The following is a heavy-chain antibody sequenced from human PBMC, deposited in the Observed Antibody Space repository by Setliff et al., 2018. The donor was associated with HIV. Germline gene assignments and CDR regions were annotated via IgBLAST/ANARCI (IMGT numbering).Heavy chain of an antibody. J-gene: IGHJ4*01. CDR3: ARGRDAYKLGNY. CDR2: IHPSGST. D-gene: IGHD1-1*01. V-gene: IGHV4-34*01. Sequence: SETLSLTCVVSGGSISGYYCSWTRQPPGKGLEWIGEIHPSGSTDYNPSLESRVTISVDTSKNQFSLNLGSVTAADTAVYYCARGRDAYKLGNYWGQGTLVTVSS. CDR1: GGSISGYY.